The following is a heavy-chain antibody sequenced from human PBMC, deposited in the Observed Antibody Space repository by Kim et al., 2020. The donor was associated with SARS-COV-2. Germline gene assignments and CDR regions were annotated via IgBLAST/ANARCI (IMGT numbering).Heavy chain of an antibody. V-gene: IGHV3-11*01. Sequence: YYADSLKGRFTIPRDNTKNSLYLQMNSLRAEDTAVYYCAKFCTSASCFIDSWGQGTLVTVSS. J-gene: IGHJ4*02. D-gene: IGHD2-2*01. CDR3: AKFCTSASCFIDS.